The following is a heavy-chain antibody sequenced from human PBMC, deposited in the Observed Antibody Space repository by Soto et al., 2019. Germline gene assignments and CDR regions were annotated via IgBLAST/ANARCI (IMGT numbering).Heavy chain of an antibody. D-gene: IGHD5-12*01. Sequence: GGSLRLSCAASGFTFSSYGMHWVRQAPGKGLEWVAVISYDGSNKYYADSVKGRLTISRDNSKNTLYLQMNSLRAEDTAVYYCAKDVYRGYSGYILDYWGQGTLVTVSS. CDR3: AKDVYRGYSGYILDY. CDR2: ISYDGSNK. CDR1: GFTFSSYG. J-gene: IGHJ4*02. V-gene: IGHV3-30*18.